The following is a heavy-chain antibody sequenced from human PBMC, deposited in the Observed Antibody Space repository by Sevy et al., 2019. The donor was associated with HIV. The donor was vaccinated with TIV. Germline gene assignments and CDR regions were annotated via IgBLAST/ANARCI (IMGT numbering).Heavy chain of an antibody. CDR2: FDPEDGKT. CDR3: AVTKDYYDSSGYPFDY. D-gene: IGHD3-22*01. CDR1: GYTLTQLS. V-gene: IGHV1-24*01. J-gene: IGHJ4*02. Sequence: ASVKVSCKVSGYTLTQLSMHWVRQAPGKGLEWMGTFDPEDGKTIYAPKFQGRVTMTEDKSTDTAYMQLTSLRSEDTAVFYCAVTKDYYDSSGYPFDYWGLGTLVTVSS.